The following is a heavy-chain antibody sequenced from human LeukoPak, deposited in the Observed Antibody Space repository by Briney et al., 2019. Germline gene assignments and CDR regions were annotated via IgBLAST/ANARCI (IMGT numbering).Heavy chain of an antibody. Sequence: GGSLRLSCAASGFTFSDYYMSWIRQAPGKGLEWVSYISSSSSYTNYADSVKGRFTVSRDNAKNSLYLQMNSLRAEDTAVYYCARGYYDSSGHPVFDYWGQGTLVTVSS. CDR3: ARGYYDSSGHPVFDY. D-gene: IGHD3-22*01. CDR2: ISSSSSYT. V-gene: IGHV3-11*06. CDR1: GFTFSDYY. J-gene: IGHJ4*02.